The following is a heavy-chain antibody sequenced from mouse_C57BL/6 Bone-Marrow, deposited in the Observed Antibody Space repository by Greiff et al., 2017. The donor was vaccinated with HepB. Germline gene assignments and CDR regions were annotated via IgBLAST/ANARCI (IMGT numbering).Heavy chain of an antibody. CDR1: GFTFSSYG. V-gene: IGHV5-6*01. Sequence: EVQGVESGGDLVKPGGSLKLSCAASGFTFSSYGMSWVRQTPDKRLEWVATISSGGSYTYYPDSVKGRFTISRDNAKNTLYLQMSSLKSEDTAMYYCARPTAQVSFAYWGRGTLVTVSA. J-gene: IGHJ3*01. D-gene: IGHD3-2*02. CDR2: ISSGGSYT. CDR3: ARPTAQVSFAY.